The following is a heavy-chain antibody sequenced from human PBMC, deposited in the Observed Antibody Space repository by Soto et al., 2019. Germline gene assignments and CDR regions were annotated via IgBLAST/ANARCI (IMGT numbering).Heavy chain of an antibody. J-gene: IGHJ3*02. Sequence: SETLSLTCAVSSGSISSSNWWSWVRQPPGKGLEWIGEIYHSGSTNYNPSLKSRVTISVDKSKNQFSLKLSLVTAAETAVYYCARAPNIPSLGYCSSTSCPSIAARSFAFDIWGQGTMVTVSS. CDR1: SGSISSSNW. V-gene: IGHV4-4*02. D-gene: IGHD2-2*01. CDR3: ARAPNIPSLGYCSSTSCPSIAARSFAFDI. CDR2: IYHSGST.